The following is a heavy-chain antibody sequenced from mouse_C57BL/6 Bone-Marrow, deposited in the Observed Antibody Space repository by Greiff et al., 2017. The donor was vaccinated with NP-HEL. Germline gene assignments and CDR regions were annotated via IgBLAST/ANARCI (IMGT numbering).Heavy chain of an antibody. V-gene: IGHV1-72*01. CDR3: SRVRPPLSFDY. Sequence: QVQLKQPGAELVKPGASVQLSCKASGYTFTSYWMHWVKQRPGRGLEWIGRIDPNSGGTTYNAKFKSKATLTVDKPSSTAYMQLISLTSEDSAVYYCSRVRPPLSFDYWGQGTTLTVSS. CDR1: GYTFTSYW. CDR2: IDPNSGGT. J-gene: IGHJ2*01.